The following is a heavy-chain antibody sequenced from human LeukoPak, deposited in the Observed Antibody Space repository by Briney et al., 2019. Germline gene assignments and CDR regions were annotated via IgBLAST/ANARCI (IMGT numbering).Heavy chain of an antibody. CDR3: ARHVTAAGWENWFDP. D-gene: IGHD6-13*01. V-gene: IGHV4-39*01. Sequence: PSETLSLTCTVSGGSISSSSYYWGWICQPPGKGLEWLGSIYYSGSTYYNPSLKSRVTISADTSKNQFSLKLSSVTAADTAVYYCARHVTAAGWENWFDPWGQGTLVTVSS. J-gene: IGHJ5*02. CDR2: IYYSGST. CDR1: GGSISSSSYY.